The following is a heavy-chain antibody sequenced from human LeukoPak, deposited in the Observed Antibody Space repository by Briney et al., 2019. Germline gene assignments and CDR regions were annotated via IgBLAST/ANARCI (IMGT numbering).Heavy chain of an antibody. CDR1: GVSFSSSY. V-gene: IGHV4-59*01. J-gene: IGHJ6*04. D-gene: IGHD6-6*01. CDR3: ARDGSGSSADV. CDR2: IYYSGNT. Sequence: SETLSLTCAVSGVSFSSSYWSWIRQPPGKGLEWMGYIYYSGNTNYNPSLKSRVAMSIDTSKNQFSLMLTSVTAADTALYYCARDGSGSSADVWGKGTSVTVSS.